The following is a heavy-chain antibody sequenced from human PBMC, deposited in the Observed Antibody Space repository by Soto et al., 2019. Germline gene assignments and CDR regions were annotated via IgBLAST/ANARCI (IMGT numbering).Heavy chain of an antibody. CDR2: INPVLGTR. CDR1: GGTFNTYT. V-gene: IGHV1-69*01. J-gene: IGHJ4*02. D-gene: IGHD6-19*01. Sequence: QVQLVQSGAAVKKPGSSVKVSCKASGGTFNTYTFTWVLQAPGQGLEWRGGINPVLGTRHYAQKFQGRVTIAEDGSTRTVYMALSNLRSADTAVYYCARDQAVAGFDYWCQGTLVTVSS. CDR3: ARDQAVAGFDY.